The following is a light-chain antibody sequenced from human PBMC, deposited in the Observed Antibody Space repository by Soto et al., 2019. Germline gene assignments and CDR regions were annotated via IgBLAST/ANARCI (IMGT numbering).Light chain of an antibody. CDR3: QHRSDWRPRLT. CDR2: DAS. V-gene: IGKV3-11*01. J-gene: IGKJ4*01. CDR1: RSVSSY. Sequence: EIVLPQSPATLSLSPGERATLSCGASRSVSSYLAWYQQKPGQAPRLLIYDASYRSTGIPARFSGSGSGTDVTLTISCLDPEDFAVYYCQHRSDWRPRLTCGGGSRVEIK.